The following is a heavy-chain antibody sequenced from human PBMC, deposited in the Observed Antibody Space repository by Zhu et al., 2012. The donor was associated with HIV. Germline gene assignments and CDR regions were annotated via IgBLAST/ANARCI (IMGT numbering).Heavy chain of an antibody. J-gene: IGHJ2*01. CDR1: GASVSSGNHY. Sequence: QVQLQGSGPRLVKPSETLSLTCTVSGASVSSGNHYWSWIRQPPGKGLEWIGNIYYSGNTNYNISLKSRVIISVDVSKNQFSLNVKSVTTADTAEYYCARGRASSENYWYFDVWSPGTRVTVSS. V-gene: IGHV4-61*01. CDR3: ARGRASSENYWYFDV. D-gene: IGHD6-6*01. CDR2: IYYSGNT.